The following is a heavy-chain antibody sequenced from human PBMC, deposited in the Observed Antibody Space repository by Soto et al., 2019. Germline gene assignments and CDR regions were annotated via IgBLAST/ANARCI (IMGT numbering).Heavy chain of an antibody. J-gene: IGHJ5*02. V-gene: IGHV1-69*01. D-gene: IGHD1-1*01. CDR3: ARTVTRYKWNDGNWFAP. CDR1: GGTFSSYA. CDR2: IIPIFGTA. Sequence: QVQLVQSGAEVKKPGSSVKVSCKASGGTFSSYAISWVRQAPGQGLEWMGGIIPIFGTANYAQKFQGRVTITADDSTSTAYVELSSLRSEDTAVYSCARTVTRYKWNDGNWFAPWGQGTLVTVCS.